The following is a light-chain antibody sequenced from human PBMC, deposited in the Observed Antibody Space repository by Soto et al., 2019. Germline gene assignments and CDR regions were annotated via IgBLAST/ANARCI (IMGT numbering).Light chain of an antibody. Sequence: EIVLTQSPGTLSLSQGERATLSCRASQSVSSSYLAWYQQKPGQAPRLLIYGASSRATVIPDRFSGSGSETDFTLAISRLEPEDFAVYYCQQYGSSSWTFGQGTQVQIK. CDR3: QQYGSSSWT. CDR2: GAS. V-gene: IGKV3-20*01. CDR1: QSVSSSY. J-gene: IGKJ1*01.